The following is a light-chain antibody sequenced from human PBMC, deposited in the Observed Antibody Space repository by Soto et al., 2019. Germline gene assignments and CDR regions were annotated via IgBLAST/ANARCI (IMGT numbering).Light chain of an antibody. V-gene: IGLV2-14*01. CDR1: SRDVGGYNY. J-gene: IGLJ1*01. CDR3: SSYSSSSTLYV. CDR2: DVG. Sequence: SVLTQPASVSGSPGHSITIFCTGTSRDVGGYNYVSWYQQHPGRAPELMIYDVGSRPSGVSNRFSGSKSGNTASLTISGLQAEDEADYYCSSYSSSSTLYVFGTGTKVTVL.